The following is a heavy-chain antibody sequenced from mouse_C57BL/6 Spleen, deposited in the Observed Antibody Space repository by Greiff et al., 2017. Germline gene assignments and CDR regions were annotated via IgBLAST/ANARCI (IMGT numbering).Heavy chain of an antibody. D-gene: IGHD1-1*01. CDR3: ARDDYGSSYSY. Sequence: VQLKQSGPGLVKPSQSLSLTCSVTGYSITSGYYWNWIRQFPGNKLEWMGYISYDGSNNYNPSLKNRIAITRDTSKNQFFLTLNSVTTEDTATYYCARDDYGSSYSYWGQGTTLTVAS. J-gene: IGHJ2*01. CDR1: GYSITSGYY. CDR2: ISYDGSN. V-gene: IGHV3-6*01.